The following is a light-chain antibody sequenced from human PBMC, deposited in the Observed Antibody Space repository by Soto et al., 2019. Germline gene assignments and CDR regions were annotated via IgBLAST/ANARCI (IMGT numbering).Light chain of an antibody. CDR3: CSYAGRSSHV. V-gene: IGLV2-23*02. Sequence: HSVLPQPASVSGSPGQSITISCTGTSSVVGSYNLVSWYQQHPGKAPKLVIFEVSKRPSGVSNRFSGSKSGNTASLTISGLQAEDEADYYYCSYAGRSSHVFGTGTKATVL. CDR2: EVS. CDR1: SSVVGSYNL. J-gene: IGLJ1*01.